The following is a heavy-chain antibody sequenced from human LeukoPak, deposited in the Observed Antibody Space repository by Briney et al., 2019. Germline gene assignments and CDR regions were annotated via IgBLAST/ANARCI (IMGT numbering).Heavy chain of an antibody. CDR1: GFTFSKYA. V-gene: IGHV3-23*01. CDR2: ISGSGDRT. Sequence: GGSLRLSCTASGFTFSKYAMNWVRQAPGKGLEWVSVISGSGDRTYYADSVKGRVTISRDNSKNTLYLQMNSLRAEDTAVYFSANATSLKWEPYDAFGIWGQGTLATVSS. J-gene: IGHJ3*02. CDR3: ANATSLKWEPYDAFGI. D-gene: IGHD1-26*01.